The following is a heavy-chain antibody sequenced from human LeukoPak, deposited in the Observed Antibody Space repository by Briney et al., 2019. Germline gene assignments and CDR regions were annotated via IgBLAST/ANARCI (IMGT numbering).Heavy chain of an antibody. CDR1: GGPVSSSNYY. V-gene: IGHV4-39*07. CDR3: ARGGARYYGSGNDNYYYYGMDV. CDR2: MSYSGST. D-gene: IGHD3-10*01. Sequence: SETLSLTCTVSGGPVSSSNYYWSWIRQPPGKGLEYIGSMSYSGSTYHNPSLKSRVTISVDTSKKQFSLKVSSVTAADTAVYYCARGGARYYGSGNDNYYYYGMDVWGQGTTVTVSS. J-gene: IGHJ6*02.